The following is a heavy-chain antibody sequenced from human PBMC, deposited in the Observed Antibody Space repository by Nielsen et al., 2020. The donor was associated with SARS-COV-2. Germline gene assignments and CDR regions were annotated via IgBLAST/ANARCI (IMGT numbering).Heavy chain of an antibody. Sequence: ASVEVSCKASGYTFTGYYMHWVRQAPGQGLEWMGWINPNSGGTNYAQKFQGRVTMTRDTSISTAYMELSSLRSEDTAVYYCATEFAAIAVAGTLFYWGQGTLVTVSS. CDR1: GYTFTGYY. V-gene: IGHV1-2*02. CDR2: INPNSGGT. CDR3: ATEFAAIAVAGTLFY. J-gene: IGHJ4*02. D-gene: IGHD6-19*01.